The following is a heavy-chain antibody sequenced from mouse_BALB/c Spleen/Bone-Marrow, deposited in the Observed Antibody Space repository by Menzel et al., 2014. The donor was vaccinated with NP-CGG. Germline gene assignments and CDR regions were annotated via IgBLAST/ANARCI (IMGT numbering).Heavy chain of an antibody. CDR2: IDPANGNT. Sequence: EVQLQQSGAELVKPGASVKLSCTASGFNIKDTYMHWVKQRPEQGLEWIGRIDPANGNTKYDPKFQGKATITADTSSNTACLQLSRLTSEDTAVYYCARGCYDYVYAMDYWGQGTSGTGSS. V-gene: IGHV14-3*02. D-gene: IGHD2-4*01. J-gene: IGHJ4*01. CDR1: GFNIKDTY. CDR3: ARGCYDYVYAMDY.